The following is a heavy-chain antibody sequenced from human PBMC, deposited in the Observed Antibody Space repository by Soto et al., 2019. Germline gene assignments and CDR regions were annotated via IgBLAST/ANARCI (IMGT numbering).Heavy chain of an antibody. J-gene: IGHJ5*02. CDR2: IYYSGTT. CDR1: GDSISSGSYY. CDR3: ARHTADSNYEAWFDP. D-gene: IGHD4-4*01. Sequence: PSETLSLTCTVSGDSISSGSYYWSWVRQHPGKGLEWIGYIYYSGTTYYNPSLESRVTISVDTSKNQFSLKLFSVTAADTAVYYCARHTADSNYEAWFDPCGQAIPVTLSS. V-gene: IGHV4-31*03.